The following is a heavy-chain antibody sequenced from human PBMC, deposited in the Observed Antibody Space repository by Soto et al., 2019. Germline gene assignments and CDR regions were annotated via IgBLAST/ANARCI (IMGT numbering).Heavy chain of an antibody. CDR2: FDPEDGET. CDR1: GYTLTELS. D-gene: IGHD1-26*01. J-gene: IGHJ3*02. V-gene: IGHV1-24*01. CDR3: ATDRVGADHDAFDI. Sequence: GASVKVSCKVSGYTLTELSMHCVRQAPGKGLEWMGGFDPEDGETIYAQKFQGRVTMTEDTSTDTAYMELSSLRSEDTAVYYCATDRVGADHDAFDIWGQGTMVTVSS.